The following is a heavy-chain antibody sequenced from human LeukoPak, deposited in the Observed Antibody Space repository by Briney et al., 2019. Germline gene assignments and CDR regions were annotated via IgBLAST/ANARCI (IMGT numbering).Heavy chain of an antibody. J-gene: IGHJ4*02. V-gene: IGHV3-23*01. CDR1: GFTFDNYR. CDR2: VNADGGNT. Sequence: GGSLRLSCAASGFTFDNYRMSWVRQAPGKGLEWVSTVNADGGNTYYADSVKGRFTISRDNFKDTLFLQMNSLRAEDTAVYYCVKSVTSGYHYSNFDYWGQGTLVTVSS. CDR3: VKSVTSGYHYSNFDY. D-gene: IGHD3-22*01.